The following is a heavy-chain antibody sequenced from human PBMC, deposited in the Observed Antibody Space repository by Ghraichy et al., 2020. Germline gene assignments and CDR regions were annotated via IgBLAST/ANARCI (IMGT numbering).Heavy chain of an antibody. J-gene: IGHJ6*02. V-gene: IGHV4-34*01. D-gene: IGHD4-11*01. Sequence: SQTISLTCAVYGGSFSGYYWSWIRQPPGKGLEWIGEINHSGSTNYSPSLKSRLTISVDTSKNQFSLKLNSVTAADTAVYFCARARYYSPYYYYGLDVWGQGTTVTVSS. CDR1: GGSFSGYY. CDR2: INHSGST. CDR3: ARARYYSPYYYYGLDV.